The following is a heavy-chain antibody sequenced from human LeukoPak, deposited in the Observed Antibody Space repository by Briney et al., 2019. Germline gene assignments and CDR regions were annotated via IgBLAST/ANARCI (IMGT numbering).Heavy chain of an antibody. Sequence: GGSLRLSCAASGFTFSSYWMHWVRQAPGKGLERVSFIYSDNTHYSDSVKGRFTISRDNSKNTLYLQMNSLRAEDTAVYYCARRIKYSSSWQTKSTYNWFDPWGQGTLVTVSS. D-gene: IGHD6-13*01. CDR2: IYSDNT. CDR1: GFTFSSYW. CDR3: ARRIKYSSSWQTKSTYNWFDP. V-gene: IGHV3-53*01. J-gene: IGHJ5*02.